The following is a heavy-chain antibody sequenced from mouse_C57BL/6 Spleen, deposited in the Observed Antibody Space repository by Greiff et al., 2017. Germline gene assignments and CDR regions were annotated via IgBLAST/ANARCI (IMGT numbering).Heavy chain of an antibody. CDR3: ARHDCDVGAIDY. CDR2: IYPGDGDT. CDR1: GYAFSSYC. Sequence: QVQLQQSGAELVKPGPSVTISCKASGYAFSSYCLNWVKQGPGKGLEWIGQIYPGDGDTNNNGKFKVKTTLTADKSSSAAYMQLSSLTSEDSAVYFCARHDCDVGAIDYWGQGTSVTVSS. V-gene: IGHV1-80*01. D-gene: IGHD2-4*01. J-gene: IGHJ4*01.